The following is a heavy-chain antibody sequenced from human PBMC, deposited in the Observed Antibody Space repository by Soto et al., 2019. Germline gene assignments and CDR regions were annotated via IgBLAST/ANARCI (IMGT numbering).Heavy chain of an antibody. J-gene: IGHJ3*02. CDR1: GFSLTTGGVG. CDR2: IYWDDDK. D-gene: IGHD2-21*02. Sequence: QISLKESGPTVVKPTQTLTLTCTFSGFSLTTGGVGVGWIRQPPEKAPEWLALIYWDDDKGYSPSLKSRLTVTKDTSKNQVVLTMTNMGPVDTATYFCAHARNDFAAFDIWGQGTMVTVPS. CDR3: AHARNDFAAFDI. V-gene: IGHV2-5*02.